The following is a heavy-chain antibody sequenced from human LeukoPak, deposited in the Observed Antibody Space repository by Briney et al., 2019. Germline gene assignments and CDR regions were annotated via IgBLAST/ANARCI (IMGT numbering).Heavy chain of an antibody. D-gene: IGHD3-3*01. J-gene: IGHJ5*02. CDR1: GGSMRSYY. CDR3: ARGDDFWSGYPSWFDP. V-gene: IGHV4-59*01. Sequence: SETLSLTCTVSGGSMRSYYWSWIRQPPGKGLEWIGYIYYSGSTNYNPSLKSRVTISVDTSKNQFSLKLSSVTAADTAVYYCARGDDFWSGYPSWFDPWGQGTLVTVSS. CDR2: IYYSGST.